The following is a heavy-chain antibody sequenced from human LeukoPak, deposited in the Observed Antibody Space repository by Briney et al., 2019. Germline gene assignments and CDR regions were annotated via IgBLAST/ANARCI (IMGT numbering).Heavy chain of an antibody. J-gene: IGHJ6*02. CDR3: TRGGDYTVTTGYYYYGMDV. V-gene: IGHV3-23*01. D-gene: IGHD4-11*01. CDR2: ISGSGGST. Sequence: GGSLRLSCAASGFTFSSYAMSWVRQAPGKGLEWVSAISGSGGSTYYADSVKGRFTISRDNSKNTLYLQMNSLRAEDTAVYYCTRGGDYTVTTGYYYYGMDVWGQGTTVTVSS. CDR1: GFTFSSYA.